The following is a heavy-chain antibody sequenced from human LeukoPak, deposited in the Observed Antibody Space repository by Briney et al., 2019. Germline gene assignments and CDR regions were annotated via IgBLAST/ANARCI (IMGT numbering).Heavy chain of an antibody. Sequence: PGXSLRLSCAASGFTFRTYGMHWVRQAPGKGLEWMAFVRDDGSTKYYADPVKGRFTISRDNSKSTLYLQMNSLRAEDTAVYFCARTVSSSWGFFDSWGQGTLVTVSS. CDR3: ARTVSSSWGFFDS. V-gene: IGHV3-30*02. CDR2: VRDDGSTK. D-gene: IGHD6-6*01. J-gene: IGHJ4*02. CDR1: GFTFRTYG.